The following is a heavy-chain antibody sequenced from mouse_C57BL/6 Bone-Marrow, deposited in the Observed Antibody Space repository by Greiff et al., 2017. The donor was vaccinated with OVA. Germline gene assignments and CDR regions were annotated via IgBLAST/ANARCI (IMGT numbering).Heavy chain of an antibody. J-gene: IGHJ2*01. CDR1: GYTFTSYW. V-gene: IGHV1-55*01. CDR2: IYPGSGST. Sequence: VKLQQPGAELVKPGASVKMSCKASGYTFTSYWITWVKQRPGQGLEWIGDIYPGSGSTNYNEKFKSKATLTVDTSSSTAYMQLSSLTSEDSAVYYCARWYGSSYPYFDYWGQGTTLTVSS. CDR3: ARWYGSSYPYFDY. D-gene: IGHD1-1*01.